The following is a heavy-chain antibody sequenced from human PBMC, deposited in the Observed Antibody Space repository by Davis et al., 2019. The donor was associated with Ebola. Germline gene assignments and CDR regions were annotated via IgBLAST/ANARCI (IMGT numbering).Heavy chain of an antibody. CDR3: ARVGLRYFESDY. CDR2: IKSDGSTI. J-gene: IGHJ4*02. D-gene: IGHD3-9*01. Sequence: HTGGSLRLSCAASGFSFSGYWMHWVRQAPGKGLVWVSRIKSDGSTISYADSVKGRFTISRDNAKNSLYLQMNSLRAEDTAVYYCARVGLRYFESDYWGQGTLVTVSS. CDR1: GFSFSGYW. V-gene: IGHV3-74*01.